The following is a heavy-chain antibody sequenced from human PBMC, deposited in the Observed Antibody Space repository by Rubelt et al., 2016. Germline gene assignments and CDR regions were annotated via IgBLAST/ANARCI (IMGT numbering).Heavy chain of an antibody. Sequence: QLQLQESGPGLVKPSETLSLTCTVSGGSISSSSYYWSWIRQPPGKGLEWIASFYHTGSTTYNPSLKSRVPMSVEPSKNQFSLKGRAVTAADTAVYYCAREVPVDGTAFDPWGQGTLVTVSS. CDR3: AREVPVDGTAFDP. D-gene: IGHD6-19*01. CDR2: FYHTGST. V-gene: IGHV4-61*01. CDR1: GGSISSSSYY. J-gene: IGHJ5*02.